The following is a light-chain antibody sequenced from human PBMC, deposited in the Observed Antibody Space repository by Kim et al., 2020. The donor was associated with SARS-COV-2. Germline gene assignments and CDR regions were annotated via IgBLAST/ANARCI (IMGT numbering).Light chain of an antibody. J-gene: IGKJ4*01. Sequence: EIVSTQSPGTLVLSPGERATLSCRASQSVSSSYLAWYQQKPGQAPRLLIYGASSRATVIPDRFSGSVSGTDFTLTISRLEPEDFSVNYCQQYNTFGGGTKVDIK. CDR3: QQYNT. CDR1: QSVSSSY. CDR2: GAS. V-gene: IGKV3-20*01.